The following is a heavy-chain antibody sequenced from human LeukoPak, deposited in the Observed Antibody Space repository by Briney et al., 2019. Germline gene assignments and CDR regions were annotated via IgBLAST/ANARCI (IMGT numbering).Heavy chain of an antibody. J-gene: IGHJ4*02. V-gene: IGHV3-53*01. CDR1: GFTVSSNY. D-gene: IGHD3-22*01. CDR2: IYSGGST. CDR3: AREDYYYDSSGYYGY. Sequence: GGSLRLSCAASGFTVSSNYMSWVRQAPGKGLEWVSVIYSGGSTYYADSVKGRFTISRDNSKNTLYLQMNSLRAEDTAVYYCAREDYYYDSSGYYGYWGQGTLVTVSS.